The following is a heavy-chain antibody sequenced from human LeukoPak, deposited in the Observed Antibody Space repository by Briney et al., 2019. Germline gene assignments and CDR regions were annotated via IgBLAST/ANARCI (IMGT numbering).Heavy chain of an antibody. CDR1: GFTFRSYA. CDR2: ISGSGGST. Sequence: GGSLRLSCAASGFTFRSYAMSWVRQAPGKGLEWVSAISGSGGSTYYADSVKGRFTISRDNSKNTLYLQLNSLRAEDTAVYYSAKSISSNYAVATTAFDYWGQGTLVTVSS. V-gene: IGHV3-23*01. J-gene: IGHJ4*02. CDR3: AKSISSNYAVATTAFDY. D-gene: IGHD4-11*01.